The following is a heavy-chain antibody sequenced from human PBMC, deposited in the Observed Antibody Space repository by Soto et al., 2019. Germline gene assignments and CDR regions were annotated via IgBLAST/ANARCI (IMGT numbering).Heavy chain of an antibody. D-gene: IGHD2-2*01. Sequence: ASVKVSCKASGYTFTSYAMHWVRQAPGQRLEWMGWINAGNGNTKYSQEFQGRVTITRDTSASTAYMELSSLRSEDTAVYYCARDQDIVVVPAAEFDPWGQGTLVTVSS. V-gene: IGHV1-3*01. J-gene: IGHJ5*02. CDR1: GYTFTSYA. CDR3: ARDQDIVVVPAAEFDP. CDR2: INAGNGNT.